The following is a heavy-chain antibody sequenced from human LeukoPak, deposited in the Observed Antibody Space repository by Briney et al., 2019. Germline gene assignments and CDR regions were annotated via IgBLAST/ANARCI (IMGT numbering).Heavy chain of an antibody. CDR1: GFTFSGYG. Sequence: PGRSLRLSCAASGFTFSGYGMHWVRQAPGKGLEWGAIIWYDGSNKYFADSVKGRFTVSRDNSKNTLYLQMNSLRAEDTAVYYCARIGCSGSNCYGYYYYGMDVWGQGTTVTVSS. V-gene: IGHV3-33*01. D-gene: IGHD2-15*01. CDR2: IWYDGSNK. CDR3: ARIGCSGSNCYGYYYYGMDV. J-gene: IGHJ6*02.